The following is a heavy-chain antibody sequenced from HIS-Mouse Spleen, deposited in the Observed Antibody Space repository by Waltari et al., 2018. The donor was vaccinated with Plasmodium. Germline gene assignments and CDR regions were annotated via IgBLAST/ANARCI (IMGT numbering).Heavy chain of an antibody. V-gene: IGHV4-39*01. J-gene: IGHJ4*02. CDR3: ARHVERGYYFDY. CDR1: GGSISSSSYY. Sequence: QLQLQESGPGLVKPSETLSLTCTVSGGSISSSSYYWGWIRQPPGKGLEWIGSIYYSGSTYYNPSLKRRVTISVDTSKNQFSLKLSSVTAADTAVYYCARHVERGYYFDYWGQGTLVTVSS. D-gene: IGHD2-15*01. CDR2: IYYSGST.